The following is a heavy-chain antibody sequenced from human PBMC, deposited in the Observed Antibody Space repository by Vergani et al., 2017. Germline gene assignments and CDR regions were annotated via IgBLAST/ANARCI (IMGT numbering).Heavy chain of an antibody. CDR3: ARRYCSGGSCYARHNYYYYGMDV. CDR1: GGSISSSSYY. J-gene: IGHJ6*02. V-gene: IGHV4-39*01. Sequence: QLQLQESGPGLVKPSETLSLTCTVSGGSISSSSYYWGWIRQPPGKGLEWIGSIYYSGSTYYNPSLKSRVTISVDTSKNQFSLKLSSVTAADTAVYYCARRYCSGGSCYARHNYYYYGMDVWGQGTTVTVSS. CDR2: IYYSGST. D-gene: IGHD2-15*01.